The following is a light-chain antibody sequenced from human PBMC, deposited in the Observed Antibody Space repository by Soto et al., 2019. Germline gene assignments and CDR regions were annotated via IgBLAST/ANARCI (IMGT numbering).Light chain of an antibody. Sequence: DSQMTQSPSTLSASVEDRVTITCRASQSISSWLAWYQQKPGKAPNLLIYKTSSLKSGVPSRFSGSGSGTEFTLTISCLQPDDFATYYCQQYHSYSKTFGQGTKVDIK. V-gene: IGKV1-5*03. CDR3: QQYHSYSKT. J-gene: IGKJ1*01. CDR1: QSISSW. CDR2: KTS.